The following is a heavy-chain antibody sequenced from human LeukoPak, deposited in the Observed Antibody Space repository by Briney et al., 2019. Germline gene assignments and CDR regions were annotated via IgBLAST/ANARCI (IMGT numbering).Heavy chain of an antibody. CDR3: ARGDYCGGDWCGAFDI. J-gene: IGHJ3*02. V-gene: IGHV1-18*01. Sequence: ASVKVSCKASGYTFTSYGISWVRQAPGQGLEWMGWISAYNGNTNYAQKLQGRVTMTTGTSTSTAYMELRSLRSDDTAVYYCARGDYCGGDWCGAFDIWGQGTMVTVSS. CDR1: GYTFTSYG. D-gene: IGHD2-21*02. CDR2: ISAYNGNT.